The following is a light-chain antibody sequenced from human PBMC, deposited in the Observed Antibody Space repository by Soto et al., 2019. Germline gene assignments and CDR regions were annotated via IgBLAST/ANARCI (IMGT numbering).Light chain of an antibody. J-gene: IGKJ4*01. Sequence: QFPAPCSCLQGKEAPPSARPVRMLPSNLAGYRQRPGRAPSLLIYGPSTRATGVPVRFSGSGSGTEFTLTISSLQSEDFAVYYCHHYNNWPHTFGGGTKVEIK. CDR1: RMLPSN. CDR3: HHYNNWPHT. CDR2: GPS. V-gene: IGKV3-15*01.